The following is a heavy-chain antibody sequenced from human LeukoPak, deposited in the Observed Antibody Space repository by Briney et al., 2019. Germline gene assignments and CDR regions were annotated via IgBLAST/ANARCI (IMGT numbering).Heavy chain of an antibody. J-gene: IGHJ3*02. V-gene: IGHV1-24*01. CDR3: AKGDWSYDAFDI. D-gene: IGHD3-10*01. Sequence: GASVKVSCKVSGYTLTELSMHWVRQAPGKGLEWMGGFDPEDGETIYAQKFQGRVTMTEDTSTDTAYMELSSLRSEDTAVYYCAKGDWSYDAFDIWGQGTMVTVSS. CDR1: GYTLTELS. CDR2: FDPEDGET.